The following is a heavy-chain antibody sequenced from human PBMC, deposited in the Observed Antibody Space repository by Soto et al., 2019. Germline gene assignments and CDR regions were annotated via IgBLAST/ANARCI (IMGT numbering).Heavy chain of an antibody. J-gene: IGHJ5*02. Sequence: PGGSLRLSCAASGFTFSSYDMHWVRQATGKGLEWVSAIGTAGDTYYPGSVKGRFTISRENAKNSLYLQMNSLRAGDTAVYYCARAVAGTIWFDPWGQGTLVTVSS. CDR1: GFTFSSYD. D-gene: IGHD6-19*01. CDR2: IGTAGDT. V-gene: IGHV3-13*01. CDR3: ARAVAGTIWFDP.